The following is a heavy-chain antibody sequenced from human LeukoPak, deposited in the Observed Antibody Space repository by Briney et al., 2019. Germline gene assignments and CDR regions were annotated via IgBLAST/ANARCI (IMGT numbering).Heavy chain of an antibody. V-gene: IGHV3-23*01. CDR2: ISGSGGST. CDR3: AKSLIQLPYYFDY. CDR1: GFTFSSYA. J-gene: IGHJ4*02. D-gene: IGHD5-18*01. Sequence: GGSLRLSCAASGFTFSSYAMSWVRQAPGKGLEWVSAISGSGGSTYYANSVKGRFTISRDNSKNTLYLQMNSLRAEDTAVYYCAKSLIQLPYYFDYWGQGTLVTVSS.